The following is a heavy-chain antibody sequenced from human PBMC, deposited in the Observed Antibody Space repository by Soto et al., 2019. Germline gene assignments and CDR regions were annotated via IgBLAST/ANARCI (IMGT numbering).Heavy chain of an antibody. Sequence: QITLKESGPTLVKPTQTLTLTCTFSGFSLSTSGVGVGWIRQPPGKALEWLALIYWDDDKRYSPSLKSRLTISKDTSKKQVVLTMTHMDPVDTAPYYCAHVGYCISFSCCNWFDPWGQGTLVTVSS. CDR3: AHVGYCISFSCCNWFDP. J-gene: IGHJ5*02. D-gene: IGHD2-2*01. CDR2: IYWDDDK. CDR1: GFSLSTSGVG. V-gene: IGHV2-5*02.